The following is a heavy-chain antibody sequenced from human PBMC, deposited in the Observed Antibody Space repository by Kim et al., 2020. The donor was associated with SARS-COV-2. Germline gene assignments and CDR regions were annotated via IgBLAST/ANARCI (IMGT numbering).Heavy chain of an antibody. Sequence: YTPSFQGQVTISAAKSISTAYLQWSSLKASDTAMYYCARTTTVTTVWFDPWGQGTLVTVSS. J-gene: IGHJ5*02. V-gene: IGHV5-51*01. CDR3: ARTTTVTTVWFDP. D-gene: IGHD4-17*01.